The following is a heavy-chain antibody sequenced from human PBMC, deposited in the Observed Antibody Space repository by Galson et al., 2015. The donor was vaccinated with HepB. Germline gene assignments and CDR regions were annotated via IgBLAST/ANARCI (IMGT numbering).Heavy chain of an antibody. CDR3: AKDIESEVGAYEAFDI. CDR1: GFTFDDYA. CDR2: ISWNSGSI. D-gene: IGHD1-26*01. J-gene: IGHJ3*02. V-gene: IGHV3-9*01. Sequence: SLRLSCAASGFTFDDYAMHWVRQAPGKGLEWVSGISWNSGSIGYADSVKGRFTISRDNAKNSLYLQMNSLRAEDTALYYCAKDIESEVGAYEAFDIWGQGTMVTVSS.